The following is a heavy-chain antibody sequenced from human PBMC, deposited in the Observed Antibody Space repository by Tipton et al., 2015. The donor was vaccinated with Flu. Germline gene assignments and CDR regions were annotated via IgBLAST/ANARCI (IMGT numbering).Heavy chain of an antibody. CDR2: IIPIFGTA. V-gene: IGHV1-69*01. Sequence: QLVQSGAEVKKPGSSVKVSCKASGGTFSSYAISWVRQAPGQGLEWMGGIIPIFGTANYAQKFQGRVTITADESTSTAYMELSSLRSEDTAVYYCARGNYSGYDRPPSYYYYGMDVWGQGTTVTVSS. J-gene: IGHJ6*02. D-gene: IGHD5-12*01. CDR1: GGTFSSYA. CDR3: ARGNYSGYDRPPSYYYYGMDV.